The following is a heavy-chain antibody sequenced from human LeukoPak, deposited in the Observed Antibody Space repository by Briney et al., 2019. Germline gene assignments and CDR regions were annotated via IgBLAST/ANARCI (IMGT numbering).Heavy chain of an antibody. V-gene: IGHV3-15*01. CDR1: GLTFNNDW. CDR3: ASYTSANSGLFGT. J-gene: IGHJ5*02. Sequence: GGSLRLSCVGSGLTFNNDWMNWVRQAPGEGLEWLGRIKSTLDGGTVEYAAPVEGRFIISRDDSKKTLYLQMTSLKMDDTAMYFCASYTSANSGLFGTWGPGTLVTVSS. CDR2: IKSTLDGGTV. D-gene: IGHD3-22*01.